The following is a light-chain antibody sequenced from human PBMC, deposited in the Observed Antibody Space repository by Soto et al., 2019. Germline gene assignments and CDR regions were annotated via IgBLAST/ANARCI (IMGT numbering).Light chain of an antibody. V-gene: IGKV3-20*01. Sequence: EMVLTQSPGTLSLSPGERATLSCRASQSVSSSYLACYQQKPGQAARLLIYGESSRATGIPDRFSGSGSGTVFTLTISRPEPEDFAVYYCQQYASSPPYTFGQGTKLEIK. J-gene: IGKJ2*01. CDR2: GES. CDR1: QSVSSSY. CDR3: QQYASSPPYT.